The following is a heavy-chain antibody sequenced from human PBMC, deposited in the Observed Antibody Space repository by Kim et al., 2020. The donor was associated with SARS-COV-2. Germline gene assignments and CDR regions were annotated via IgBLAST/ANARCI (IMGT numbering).Heavy chain of an antibody. V-gene: IGHV3-30*18. CDR2: ITNDERNK. D-gene: IGHD3-9*01. CDR3: AKALYYDSFTGPIGGDAFDV. Sequence: GGSLRLSCEVSGFSFSNYGMHWVRQAPGRGLDWVAIITNDERNKYYADSVEGRFTVSRDNSKNTLYLQMSSLRVEDTAVYYCAKALYYDSFTGPIGGDAFDVWGQGTVVTVSS. CDR1: GFSFSNYG. J-gene: IGHJ3*01.